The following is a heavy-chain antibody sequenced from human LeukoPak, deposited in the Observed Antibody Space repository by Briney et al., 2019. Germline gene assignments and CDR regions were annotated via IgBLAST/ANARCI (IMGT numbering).Heavy chain of an antibody. Sequence: QPGGSLRPSCAASGFTFSKYWMSWVRQAPGKGLEWVANIKQDGSEKYYVDSVKGRFTISRDNAKNSLYLQVNSLRAEDTAVYYCASTYVVVTAVHDAFHIWGQGTMVTVSS. CDR3: ASTYVVVTAVHDAFHI. CDR2: IKQDGSEK. V-gene: IGHV3-7*01. CDR1: GFTFSKYW. J-gene: IGHJ3*02. D-gene: IGHD2-21*02.